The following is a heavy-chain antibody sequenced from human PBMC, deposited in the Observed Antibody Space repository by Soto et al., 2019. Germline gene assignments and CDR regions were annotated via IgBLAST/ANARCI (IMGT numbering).Heavy chain of an antibody. CDR2: SSPSGQT. CDR3: ATSLWFGTQPEI. V-gene: IGHV4-34*01. CDR1: DASFSNNY. J-gene: IGHJ4*02. D-gene: IGHD3-10*01. Sequence: QVQLQQWGAGLLKPSETLSLTCAAYDASFSNNYWTWFRQPPGKGLEWIGESSPSGQTKYIPSLMSRVTISLDASTKQFSLKVTSVAAADTAVYYCATSLWFGTQPEIWGQGTLVSVSS.